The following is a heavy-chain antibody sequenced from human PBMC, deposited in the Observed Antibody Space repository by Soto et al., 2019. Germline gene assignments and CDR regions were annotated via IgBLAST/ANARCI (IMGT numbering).Heavy chain of an antibody. V-gene: IGHV4-34*01. CDR3: ARGISXKVVVQRDAPDKYYFDS. J-gene: IGHJ4*02. CDR1: GGSFSYYY. CDR2: VNHRGST. Sequence: SETLSLTCAVYGGSFSYYYWSWIRQPPGKGLEWIGEVNHRGSTNYNPSLKSRVTISADTSRNQFSLKLRSVTAADTAVYYCARGISXKVVVQRDAPDKYYFDSWGRGTLVTVSS. D-gene: IGHD2-15*01.